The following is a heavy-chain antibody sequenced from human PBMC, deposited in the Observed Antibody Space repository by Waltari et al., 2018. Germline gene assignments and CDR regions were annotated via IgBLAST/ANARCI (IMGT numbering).Heavy chain of an antibody. CDR3: ARDHSTSWSHDAYDV. CDR2: VYHSGAT. CDR1: DQSIKSGFY. J-gene: IGHJ3*01. D-gene: IGHD2-2*01. V-gene: IGHV4-38-2*02. Sequence: QVKLQESGPGLVRPSETLSLPCLVPDQSIKSGFYWGWLRLPPGKGLEWIGSVYHSGATYYNPSLSSRVTISVDTSKNQVFLRLASVTAADTGMYYCARDHSTSWSHDAYDVWGPGTMVTVAS.